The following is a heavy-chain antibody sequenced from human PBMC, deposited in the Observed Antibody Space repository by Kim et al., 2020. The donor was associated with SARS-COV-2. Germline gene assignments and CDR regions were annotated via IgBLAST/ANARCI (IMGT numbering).Heavy chain of an antibody. V-gene: IGHV1-18*01. J-gene: IGHJ5*02. Sequence: ASVKVSCKASGYTFTSYAISWVRQAPGQGLEWMGWISAYNGNTNYAQKLQGRVTMTTDTSTSTAYMELSSLRSDDTAVYYCARDSAVVVPAARFYPWGQGTLVSVSS. CDR1: GYTFTSYA. CDR3: ARDSAVVVPAARFYP. CDR2: ISAYNGNT. D-gene: IGHD2-2*01.